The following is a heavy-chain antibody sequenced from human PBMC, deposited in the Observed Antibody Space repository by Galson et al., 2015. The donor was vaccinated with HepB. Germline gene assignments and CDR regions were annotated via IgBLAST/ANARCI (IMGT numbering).Heavy chain of an antibody. Sequence: SLRLSCAASGLTLSSYTMSWVRQRPGRGLQWVSFISTNGARTHYTESVKGRFTVARDNARNTVSLHMSSLTADDSAVYFCATTSCGNVAYWTFEIWGQGTLVTVAS. CDR3: ATTSCGNVAYWTFEI. CDR2: ISTNGART. CDR1: GLTLSSYT. D-gene: IGHD1-1*01. V-gene: IGHV3-11*01. J-gene: IGHJ3*02.